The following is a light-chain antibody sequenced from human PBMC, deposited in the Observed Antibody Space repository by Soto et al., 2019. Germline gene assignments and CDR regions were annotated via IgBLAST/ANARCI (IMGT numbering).Light chain of an antibody. V-gene: IGKV3-15*01. CDR2: GAS. J-gene: IGKJ4*01. Sequence: EIVITQSPPTLSVSPGERATLSCRASQSVSSNLAWYQQKPGQAPSLLIYGASTRATGTPARFSGSGSGTEFTLTISSLQSEDFAVYYCQQYIRWPLTFGGGTKVDIK. CDR1: QSVSSN. CDR3: QQYIRWPLT.